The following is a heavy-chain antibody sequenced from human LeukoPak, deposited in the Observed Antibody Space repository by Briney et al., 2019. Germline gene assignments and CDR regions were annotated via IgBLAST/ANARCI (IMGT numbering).Heavy chain of an antibody. CDR1: GYTLTELS. V-gene: IGHV1-24*01. D-gene: IGHD1-26*01. CDR2: FDPEDGET. CDR3: ATDRPPGSGGSYPYNWFDP. Sequence: ASVKVSCKVSGYTLTELSMHWVRQAPGKGLEWMGGFDPEDGETIYAQKFQGRVTMTEDTSTDTAYMELSSLRSEDTAVYYCATDRPPGSGGSYPYNWFDPWGQGTLVTVSS. J-gene: IGHJ5*02.